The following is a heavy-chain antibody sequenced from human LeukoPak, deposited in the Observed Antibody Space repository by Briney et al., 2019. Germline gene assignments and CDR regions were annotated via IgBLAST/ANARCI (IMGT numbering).Heavy chain of an antibody. J-gene: IGHJ4*02. CDR2: IRSKAYGGTT. CDR3: TRGETTEDY. Sequence: GGSLRLSCTASGFTFGDYAMSWVRQAPGKGLEWVGFIRSKAYGGTTEYAASVKGRFTISRDDSKSIAYLQMNSLKTEDTAVYYCTRGETTEDYWGRGTLVTVSS. V-gene: IGHV3-49*04. CDR1: GFTFGDYA. D-gene: IGHD1-14*01.